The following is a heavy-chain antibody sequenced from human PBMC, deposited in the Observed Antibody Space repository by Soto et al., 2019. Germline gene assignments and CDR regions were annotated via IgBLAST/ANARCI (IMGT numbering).Heavy chain of an antibody. D-gene: IGHD6-19*01. V-gene: IGHV1-3*01. CDR1: GYTFTSYA. CDR2: INAGNGNT. CDR3: AGAVDLSSNFAS. J-gene: IGHJ4*02. Sequence: QVQLVQSGAEVKKPGASVKVSCKASGYTFTSYAMHWVRQAPGQRLEWMGWINAGNGNTKYSQNFQGRVTITRDTPATTAYVKLSSLRSEDTALHYCAGAVDLSSNFASWGRGTRATVSP.